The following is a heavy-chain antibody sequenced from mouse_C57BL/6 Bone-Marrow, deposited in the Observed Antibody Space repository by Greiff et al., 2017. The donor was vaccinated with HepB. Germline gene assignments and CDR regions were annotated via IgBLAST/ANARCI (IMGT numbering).Heavy chain of an antibody. D-gene: IGHD1-1*01. CDR2: IDPETGGT. CDR1: GYTFTDYE. J-gene: IGHJ2*01. CDR3: TRPSYGSSYDYFDY. V-gene: IGHV1-15*01. Sequence: QVQLQRSGAELVRPGASVTLSCKASGYTFTDYEMHWVKQTPVHGLEWIGAIDPETGGTAYNQKFKGKAILTADKSSSTAYMELRSLTSEDSAVYYCTRPSYGSSYDYFDYWGQGTTLTVSS.